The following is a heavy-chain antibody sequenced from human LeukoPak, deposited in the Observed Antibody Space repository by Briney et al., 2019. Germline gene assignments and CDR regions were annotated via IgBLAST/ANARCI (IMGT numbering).Heavy chain of an antibody. V-gene: IGHV3-53*01. CDR3: ATQWLADDY. J-gene: IGHJ4*02. Sequence: GESLKISCQASGYIFSNYWIGWVRQMPGKGLEWVSVIYSGGSTYYADSVKGRFTISRDNSKNTLYLQMNSLRAEDTAVYYCATQWLADDYWGQGTLVTVSS. CDR1: GYIFSNYW. CDR2: IYSGGST. D-gene: IGHD6-19*01.